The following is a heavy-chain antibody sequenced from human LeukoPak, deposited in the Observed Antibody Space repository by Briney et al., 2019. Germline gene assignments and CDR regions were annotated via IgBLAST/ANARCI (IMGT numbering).Heavy chain of an antibody. CDR3: AREVLTGYYIDY. D-gene: IGHD3-9*01. J-gene: IGHJ4*02. Sequence: GGSLRLSCAASGFTFSSYGMHWVRQAPGKGLEWVAVISFDGSNTYYADSVKGRFTISRDNSKNTLYLQMNSLRAEDTAVYYCAREVLTGYYIDYWGQGTLVTVSS. CDR2: ISFDGSNT. V-gene: IGHV3-30*03. CDR1: GFTFSSYG.